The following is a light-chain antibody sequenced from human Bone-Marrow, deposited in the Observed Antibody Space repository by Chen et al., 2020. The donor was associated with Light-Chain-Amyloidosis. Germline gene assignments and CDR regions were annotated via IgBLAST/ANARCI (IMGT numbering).Light chain of an antibody. CDR2: NNN. CDR3: AAWDGSLRGVV. V-gene: IGLV1-47*01. J-gene: IGLJ2*01. Sequence: QSVLTQPPSVSGTPGQRVLLSCSGSSSNIGKNYVYWYQQLPGAAPKLLIYNNNQRPSGVSDRFSGSKSGTSASLAISGLRSEDEADYHCAAWDGSLRGVVFGGGSKLTVL. CDR1: SSNIGKNY.